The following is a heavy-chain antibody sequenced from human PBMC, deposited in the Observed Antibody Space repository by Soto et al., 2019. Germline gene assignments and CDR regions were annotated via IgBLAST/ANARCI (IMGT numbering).Heavy chain of an antibody. CDR3: ARAIVEMATTRWVDY. D-gene: IGHD3-22*01. V-gene: IGHV1-46*01. CDR2: INPSGGST. J-gene: IGHJ4*02. CDR1: GYTFTSYY. Sequence: ASVKVSCKASGYTFTSYYMHWVRQAPGQGLEWMGIINPSGGSTSYAQKFQGRVTMTRDTSTSTVYMELSSLRSEDTAVYYCARAIVEMATTRWVDYWGQGTLVTVSS.